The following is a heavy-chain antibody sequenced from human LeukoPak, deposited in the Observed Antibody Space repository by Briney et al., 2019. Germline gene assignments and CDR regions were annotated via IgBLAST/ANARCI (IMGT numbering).Heavy chain of an antibody. CDR3: ARGSPPRSGSYRGLGAFDI. J-gene: IGHJ3*02. CDR2: INPSGGST. V-gene: IGHV1-46*01. D-gene: IGHD1-26*01. CDR1: GYTFTSYY. Sequence: ASVKVSCKAPGYTFTSYYMHWVRQAPGQGLEWMGIINPSGGSTSYAQKFQGRVTMTRDTSINTAYMELSRLRSDDTAVYYCARGSPPRSGSYRGLGAFDIWGQGTMVTVSS.